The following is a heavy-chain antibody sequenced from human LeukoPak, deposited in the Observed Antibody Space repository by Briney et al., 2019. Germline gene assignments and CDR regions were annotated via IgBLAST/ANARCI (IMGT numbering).Heavy chain of an antibody. Sequence: SGGSLRLSCAASGFTFSSFWMHWVRHAPGKGLVWVSRINSDGSSTSYADSVKGRFTISRDNAKNTLYLQMNSLRAEDTAVYYCARSYYYSSGSYFAPDAFDIWGQGTMVTVSS. CDR1: GFTFSSFW. J-gene: IGHJ3*02. D-gene: IGHD3-10*01. CDR2: INSDGSST. V-gene: IGHV3-74*01. CDR3: ARSYYYSSGSYFAPDAFDI.